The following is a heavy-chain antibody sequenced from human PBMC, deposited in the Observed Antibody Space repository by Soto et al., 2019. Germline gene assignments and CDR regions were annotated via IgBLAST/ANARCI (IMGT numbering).Heavy chain of an antibody. J-gene: IGHJ4*02. D-gene: IGHD6-19*01. CDR3: AKAIGELQCLVRGPFGY. CDR1: GFTFSSYA. V-gene: IGHV3-23*01. CDR2: ISGSGGST. Sequence: PGGSLRLSCAASGFTFSSYAMSWVRQAPGKGLEWVSAISGSGGSTYYADSGKGRFTISRDNSKNTLYLQMNSLRAEDTAVYYCAKAIGELQCLVRGPFGYWGQRTLVTVSS.